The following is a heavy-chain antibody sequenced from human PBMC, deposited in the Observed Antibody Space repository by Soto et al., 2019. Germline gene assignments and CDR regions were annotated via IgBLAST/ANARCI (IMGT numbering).Heavy chain of an antibody. CDR2: IIPLFGRA. J-gene: IGHJ4*02. D-gene: IGHD4-17*01. CDR3: ARGVPDYAGSLDS. V-gene: IGHV1-69*01. Sequence: QVQLVQSGAEVRKPGSSVKVSCKASGGPFSTHALSWVRQAPGQGLEWMGGIIPLFGRAHYAQKYQCRLTITADESTSTAHMVLTSLSSEDTAVFFGARGVPDYAGSLDSWGQGTVVIVSS. CDR1: GGPFSTHA.